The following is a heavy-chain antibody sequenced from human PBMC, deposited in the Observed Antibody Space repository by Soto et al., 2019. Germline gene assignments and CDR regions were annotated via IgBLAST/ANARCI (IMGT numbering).Heavy chain of an antibody. V-gene: IGHV3-48*01. CDR3: ARESDGKDY. CDR1: GFTFSSYG. J-gene: IGHJ4*02. CDR2: ISGSSTTI. D-gene: IGHD5-18*01. Sequence: EVQLVESGGGLVQPGGSLRLSCAVSGFTFSSYGMNWVRQAPGKGLEWVSYISGSSTTIHYADSMRGRFTISRDNAKNSLYLQMSSLRAEDTAVYYCARESDGKDYWGQGTLVTVS.